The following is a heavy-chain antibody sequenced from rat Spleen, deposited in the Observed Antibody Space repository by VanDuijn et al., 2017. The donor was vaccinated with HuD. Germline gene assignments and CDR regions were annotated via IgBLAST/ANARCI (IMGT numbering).Heavy chain of an antibody. CDR3: ARTTYDYFDY. Sequence: EVQLVETGGGLVQPGRSLKLSCAASGFTFSTFPMAWVRQAPTKGLEWIASISTGGGNTYYRDSVKGRFTISRDNAKNTQYLQMDSLRSEDTATYYCARTTYDYFDYWGQGVMVTVSS. J-gene: IGHJ2*01. CDR1: GFTFSTFP. CDR2: ISTGGGNT. D-gene: IGHD2-1*01. V-gene: IGHV5S13*01.